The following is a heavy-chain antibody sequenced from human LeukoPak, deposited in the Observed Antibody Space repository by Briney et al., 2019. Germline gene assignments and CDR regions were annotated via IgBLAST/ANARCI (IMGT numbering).Heavy chain of an antibody. D-gene: IGHD2-15*01. V-gene: IGHV4-61*02. CDR3: AGTRRYCSGGSCYNWFDP. CDR2: IYASGST. Sequence: PSQTLSLTCTVSGDSISSDTHYWTWIRHPAGKGLEWIGRIYASGSTTYNASLKSRDTISRHTSKTHFSPTLRSLTAAHTHVYYCAGTRRYCSGGSCYNWFDPWGQGTLVTVSS. J-gene: IGHJ5*02. CDR1: GDSISSDTHY.